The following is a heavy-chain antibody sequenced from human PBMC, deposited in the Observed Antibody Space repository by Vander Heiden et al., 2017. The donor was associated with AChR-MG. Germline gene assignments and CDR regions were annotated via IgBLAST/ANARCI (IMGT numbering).Heavy chain of an antibody. J-gene: IGHJ4*02. D-gene: IGHD2-15*01. CDR3: VREGRRTPTFDY. Sequence: QVQLQESGPGLVRPSEPLSLTCTVSGGTMSSYYWSWVRQPPGKGLEWIGYVYYSGDTLYNPSLNSQVTISIDMSKSQFYLKLTSVTAADTAVYYCVREGRRTPTFDYWGQGTLVTVSS. V-gene: IGHV4-59*01. CDR2: VYYSGDT. CDR1: GGTMSSYY.